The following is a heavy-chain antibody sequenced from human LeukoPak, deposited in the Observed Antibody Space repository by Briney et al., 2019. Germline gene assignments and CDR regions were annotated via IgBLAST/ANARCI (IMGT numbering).Heavy chain of an antibody. Sequence: ASVKVSCKASGYTFTSYGISWVRQAPGQGLEWMGWISAYNGNTNYAQKLQGRVTMTTDTSMSTAYMELRSLRSDDTAVYYCAREGRYSSGWYLGYYFDYWGQGTLVTVSS. D-gene: IGHD6-19*01. J-gene: IGHJ4*02. CDR3: AREGRYSSGWYLGYYFDY. V-gene: IGHV1-18*01. CDR2: ISAYNGNT. CDR1: GYTFTSYG.